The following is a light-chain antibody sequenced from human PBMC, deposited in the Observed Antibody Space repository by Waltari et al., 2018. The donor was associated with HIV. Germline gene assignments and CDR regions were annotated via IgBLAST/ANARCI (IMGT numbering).Light chain of an antibody. V-gene: IGLV3-21*02. CDR3: QVWDSSSDHVV. Sequence: SYVLTQPPSVSVAPGQTARITCGGNTIGRKSVQGYQQNPGQAPVLVVYGDSDRPSGIPERFSCPNSGNTATLTISRVEAGDEADYYCQVWDSSSDHVVFGGGTKLTVL. J-gene: IGLJ2*01. CDR1: TIGRKS. CDR2: GDS.